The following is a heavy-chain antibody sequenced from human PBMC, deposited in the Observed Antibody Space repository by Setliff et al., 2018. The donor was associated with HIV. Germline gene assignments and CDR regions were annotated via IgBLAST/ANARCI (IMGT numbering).Heavy chain of an antibody. V-gene: IGHV4-61*09. CDR1: GGSISSGGYY. CDR2: IYANGNT. D-gene: IGHD3-10*01. J-gene: IGHJ6*01. CDR3: ARDNSYYYGSGSHYWYGMDV. Sequence: SETLSLTCTVSGGSISSGGYYWSWIRQPAGKELEWVGHIYANGNTKYNPSLESRVTISVDKSKNQISLQLSSVIAAEPAVYYCARDNSYYYGSGSHYWYGMDVWGQGTTVTVSS.